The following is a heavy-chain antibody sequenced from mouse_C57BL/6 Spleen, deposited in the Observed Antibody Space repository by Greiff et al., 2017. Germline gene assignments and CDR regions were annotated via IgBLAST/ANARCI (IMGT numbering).Heavy chain of an antibody. V-gene: IGHV7-3*01. CDR2: IRNKANGYTT. D-gene: IGHD1-1*01. CDR3: ARSSYYYGSSIYYAMDY. J-gene: IGHJ4*01. Sequence: EVKLVESGGGLVQPGGSLSLSCAASGFTFTDYYMSWVRQPPGKALEWLGFIRNKANGYTTEYSASVKGRFTISRDNSQSILYLQMNALRAEDSATYYCARSSYYYGSSIYYAMDYWGQGTSVTVSS. CDR1: GFTFTDYY.